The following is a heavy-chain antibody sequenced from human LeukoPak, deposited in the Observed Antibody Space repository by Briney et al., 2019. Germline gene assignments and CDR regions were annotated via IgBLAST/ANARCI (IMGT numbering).Heavy chain of an antibody. CDR1: GFTFSSHW. J-gene: IGHJ4*02. V-gene: IGHV3-30*18. CDR3: AKEYFSGSGRYYSYFDY. CDR2: ISYDGSKK. Sequence: GGSLRLSCAASGFTFSSHWMHWVRQAPGKGLEWVAVISYDGSKKYYADSVKGRFTISRDNSKNTLYLQMNSLRAEDTAVYYCAKEYFSGSGRYYSYFDYWGQGTLVTVSS. D-gene: IGHD3-10*01.